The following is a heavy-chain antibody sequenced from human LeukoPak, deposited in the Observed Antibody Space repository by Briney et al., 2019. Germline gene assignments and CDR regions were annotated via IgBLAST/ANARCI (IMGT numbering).Heavy chain of an antibody. V-gene: IGHV3-23*01. Sequence: GGSLRLSCAASGFTFSNYAMSWVRQAPGKGLEWVSSISASGENTYYADSVKGRFTISRDNSKNTLYLQMSSLRAEDTAVYYCATDRGWRTSGYYLYYFEYWGQGTLVTFSS. CDR3: ATDRGWRTSGYYLYYFEY. CDR1: GFTFSNYA. CDR2: ISASGENT. D-gene: IGHD3-3*01. J-gene: IGHJ4*02.